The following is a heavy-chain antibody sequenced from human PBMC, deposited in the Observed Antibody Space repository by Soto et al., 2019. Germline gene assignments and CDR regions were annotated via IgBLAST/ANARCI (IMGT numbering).Heavy chain of an antibody. Sequence: QVQLVQSGAEVKKPGASVKVSCKASGYTFTSYGISWVRQAPGQGLEWMGWISAYNGNTNYAQKLQGRVTMTTDTSTSTAYMELRSLRSDDTAVYYCARDAVPAANRLMAYYYMDVWGKGTTVTVSS. CDR2: ISAYNGNT. D-gene: IGHD2-2*01. V-gene: IGHV1-18*01. CDR1: GYTFTSYG. J-gene: IGHJ6*03. CDR3: ARDAVPAANRLMAYYYMDV.